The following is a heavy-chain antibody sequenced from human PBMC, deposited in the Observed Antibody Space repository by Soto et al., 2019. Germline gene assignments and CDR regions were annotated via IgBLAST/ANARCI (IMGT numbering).Heavy chain of an antibody. Sequence: QVQLVQSGAEVKKPGSSVKVSCKASGGTFSSYAISWVRQAPGQGLEWMGGIIPIFGTANYAQKFQGRVKITADDSPSTAYMELSSRRSEDTAVYYCARPYSSGWGDYYGMDVWGQGTTVTVSS. CDR2: IIPIFGTA. CDR3: ARPYSSGWGDYYGMDV. J-gene: IGHJ6*02. D-gene: IGHD6-19*01. V-gene: IGHV1-69*01. CDR1: GGTFSSYA.